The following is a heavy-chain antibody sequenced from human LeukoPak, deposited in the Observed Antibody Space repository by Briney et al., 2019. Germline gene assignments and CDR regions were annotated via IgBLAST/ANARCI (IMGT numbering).Heavy chain of an antibody. CDR3: AKGRPIYSSSWLFFDY. D-gene: IGHD6-13*01. CDR1: GFTVSSAF. CDR2: IYSGGAT. V-gene: IGHV3-66*01. Sequence: GGSLRLSCAASGFTVSSAFMSWVRQPPGKGLEWVSLIYSGGATYYADSVKGRFTISRDSSNNTLYLQMNSLRAEDTAVYYCAKGRPIYSSSWLFFDYWGQGTLVTVSS. J-gene: IGHJ4*02.